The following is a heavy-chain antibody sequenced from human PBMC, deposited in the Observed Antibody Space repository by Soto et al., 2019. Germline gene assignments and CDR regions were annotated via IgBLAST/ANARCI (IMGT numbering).Heavy chain of an antibody. CDR3: ARHGDDILTGYYSYYYYYGMDV. J-gene: IGHJ6*02. CDR2: INHSGST. Sequence: PSETLSLTCAVYGGSFSGYYWSWIRQPPGKGLEWIGEINHSGSTNYNPSLKSRVTISVDTSKNQFSLNLSSVTAADTAVYYCARHGDDILTGYYSYYYYYGMDVWGQGTTVTVSS. V-gene: IGHV4-34*01. D-gene: IGHD3-9*01. CDR1: GGSFSGYY.